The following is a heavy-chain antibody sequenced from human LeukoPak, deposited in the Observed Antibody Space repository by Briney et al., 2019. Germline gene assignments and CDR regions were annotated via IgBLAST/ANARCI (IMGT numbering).Heavy chain of an antibody. CDR2: IYISETT. J-gene: IGHJ2*01. CDR1: VGAISSSSYY. CDR3: ARVSTSWYQDWYFDL. D-gene: IGHD6-13*01. V-gene: IGHV4-39*07. Sequence: SETLSLTCTVSVGAISSSSYYWGWIRQPPGKGLEWSGRIYISETTIYNPSLRSRVTMSVDTSKNQFSLKLSSVTAADTAVYYCARVSTSWYQDWYFDLWXRGTLVTVSS.